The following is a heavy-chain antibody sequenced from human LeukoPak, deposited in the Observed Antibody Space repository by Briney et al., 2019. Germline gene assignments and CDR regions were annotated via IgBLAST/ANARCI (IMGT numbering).Heavy chain of an antibody. CDR1: GFIFRDYA. V-gene: IGHV3-23*01. CDR3: AKASWVSSADAVL. D-gene: IGHD3-16*01. Sequence: GSLRLSCVASGFIFRDYAMSWVRQAPAGGLEWVSSLRGDGGTFYTDSVKGRFTLSRDHSRNTVYLQLNNLRVEDTAVYYCAKASWVSSADAVLWGQGTLVTVS. J-gene: IGHJ4*02. CDR2: LRGDGGT.